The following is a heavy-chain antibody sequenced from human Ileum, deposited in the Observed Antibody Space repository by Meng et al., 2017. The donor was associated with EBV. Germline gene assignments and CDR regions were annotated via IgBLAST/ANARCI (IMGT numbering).Heavy chain of an antibody. CDR3: ARGNKVSDRGFDY. J-gene: IGHJ4*02. V-gene: IGHV4-34*01. CDR2: INHSGST. CDR1: GGSFSGYY. Sequence: QVQLPDPGPGLVNPSETLSLTCAVYGGSFSGYYWSWIRQPPGKGLEWIGEINHSGSTNYNPSLKSRVTISVDTSKNQFSLKLSSVTAADTAVYYCARGNKVSDRGFDYWGQGTLVTVSS. D-gene: IGHD3-10*01.